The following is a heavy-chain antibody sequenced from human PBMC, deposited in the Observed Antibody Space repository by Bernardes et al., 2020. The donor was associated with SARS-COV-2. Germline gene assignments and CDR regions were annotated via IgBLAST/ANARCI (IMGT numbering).Heavy chain of an antibody. Sequence: GGSLRLSCGASGFTFSNYAMSWVRQAPGKGLEWVSAVIGSGDTTYYADSVKGRFTISRDNSKNTLYLQMNSLRAEDTAIYYCAKARSGSYAFYYYGTDVWGQGTTVTVSS. CDR2: VIGSGDTT. V-gene: IGHV3-23*01. CDR3: AKARSGSYAFYYYGTDV. CDR1: GFTFSNYA. J-gene: IGHJ6*02. D-gene: IGHD1-26*01.